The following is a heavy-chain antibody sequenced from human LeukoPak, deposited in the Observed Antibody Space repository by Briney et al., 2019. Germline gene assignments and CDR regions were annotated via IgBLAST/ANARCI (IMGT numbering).Heavy chain of an antibody. CDR3: ARAARGVASAFDI. Sequence: GGSLRLSCAASGFTFSNYWMHWVRQIPGKGLVWVSRISGDGNSRSYADSVEGRFTISRDNAENTLYLQMNSLRAEDTAVYYCARAARGVASAFDIWGQGTVVTVSS. D-gene: IGHD3-10*01. J-gene: IGHJ3*02. V-gene: IGHV3-74*01. CDR1: GFTFSNYW. CDR2: ISGDGNSR.